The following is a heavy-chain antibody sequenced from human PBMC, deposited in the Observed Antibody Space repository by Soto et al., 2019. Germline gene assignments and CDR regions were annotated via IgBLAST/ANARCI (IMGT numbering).Heavy chain of an antibody. D-gene: IGHD3-9*01. CDR1: GFTFSNYA. J-gene: IGHJ4*02. CDR2: MSNSGSRT. Sequence: VQLLESGGGLVQPGGSLRLSCAASGFTFSNYAMSWVRQAPGKGLEWVSGMSNSGSRTYYADSVKGRFTISRDNSKNTLYLQMNSLRPEDTAVYYCAKAYFDILTGYFGDYWGQGTLVSVSS. V-gene: IGHV3-23*01. CDR3: AKAYFDILTGYFGDY.